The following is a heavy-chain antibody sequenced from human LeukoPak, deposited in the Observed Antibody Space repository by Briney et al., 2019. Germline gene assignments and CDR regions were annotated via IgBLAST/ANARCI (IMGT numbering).Heavy chain of an antibody. V-gene: IGHV3-33*01. D-gene: IGHD6-13*01. CDR1: GFSLSAYG. CDR2: IWYDGTSK. J-gene: IGHJ4*02. CDR3: ARSQSSSLIDY. Sequence: GGSLGLSCAASGFSLSAYGVHWVRQAPGKGLEWVAVIWYDGTSKDYADSVRGRFTFSRDNSKNTLYLQMNSLTVEDTAVYCARSQSSSLIDYWGQGTLVTVSS.